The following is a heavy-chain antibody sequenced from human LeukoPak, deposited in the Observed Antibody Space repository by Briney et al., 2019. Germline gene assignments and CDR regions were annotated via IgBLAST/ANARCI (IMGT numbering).Heavy chain of an antibody. CDR2: INHSGST. CDR1: GGSFSNYY. D-gene: IGHD2-2*01. CDR3: VRGLVVPTATRFWYFDL. Sequence: PSETLSLTCAVYGGSFSNYYWSWIRQPPGTGLEWLGEINHSGSTNYNPSLKSRVTISVDTSKNQCSLKLSSVTAADTAVYYCVRGLVVPTATRFWYFDLWGRGTLVTVSS. V-gene: IGHV4-34*01. J-gene: IGHJ2*01.